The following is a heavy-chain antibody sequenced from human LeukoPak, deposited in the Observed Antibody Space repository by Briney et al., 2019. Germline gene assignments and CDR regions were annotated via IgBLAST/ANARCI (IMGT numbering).Heavy chain of an antibody. J-gene: IGHJ6*03. CDR3: AKKLGYGDYSSYYYYYMDV. D-gene: IGHD4-17*01. CDR2: ISGSGGST. Sequence: GGSLSLSCAASGFTFSSYAMSWVRQAPGKGLEWVSAISGSGGSTYYADSVKGRFTISRDNPKNTLYLQMNSLRAEDTAVYYCAKKLGYGDYSSYYYYYMDVWGKGTTVTVSS. V-gene: IGHV3-23*01. CDR1: GFTFSSYA.